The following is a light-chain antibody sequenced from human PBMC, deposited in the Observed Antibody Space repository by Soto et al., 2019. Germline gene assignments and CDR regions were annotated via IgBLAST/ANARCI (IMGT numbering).Light chain of an antibody. V-gene: IGLV2-8*01. J-gene: IGLJ2*01. Sequence: QSALTQPPSASGSPGQSVTISCTGSSSDVGGYNYVSWYQQHPGKAPKLMIYEVTKRPSGVPDRFSGSKSGNTASLTVSGLQAEDEAEYHCSSYAGMNNLIIFGGGTQLTVL. CDR1: SSDVGGYNY. CDR2: EVT. CDR3: SSYAGMNNLII.